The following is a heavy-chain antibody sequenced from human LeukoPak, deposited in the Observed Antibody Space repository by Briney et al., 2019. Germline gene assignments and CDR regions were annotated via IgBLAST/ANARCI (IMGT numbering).Heavy chain of an antibody. CDR3: AREGNWNDDYYYYYYLDV. D-gene: IGHD1-1*01. J-gene: IGHJ6*03. CDR2: IKQDGSEK. Sequence: GGSLRLSCAASGFTFSSYWMSWVRQAPGKGLEWVANIKQDGSEKYYVDSVKGRFTISRDNAKNSLYLQMNSLRAEDTAVYYCAREGNWNDDYYYYYYLDVWGKGTTVTVSS. V-gene: IGHV3-7*01. CDR1: GFTFSSYW.